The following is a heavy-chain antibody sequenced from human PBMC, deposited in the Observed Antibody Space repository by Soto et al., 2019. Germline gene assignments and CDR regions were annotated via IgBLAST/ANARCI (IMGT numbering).Heavy chain of an antibody. CDR3: ARGNYLISWVSSAASGKFDY. V-gene: IGHV4-30-4*01. J-gene: IGHJ4*02. D-gene: IGHD1-7*01. CDR2: IYYSGST. CDR1: GGSISSGDYY. Sequence: SETLSLTCTVSGGSISSGDYYWSWIRQPPGKGLEWIGYIYYSGSTYYNPSLKSRVTISVDTSKNQFSLKLSSVTAADTAVYYCARGNYLISWVSSAASGKFDYWGQGTLVTVSS.